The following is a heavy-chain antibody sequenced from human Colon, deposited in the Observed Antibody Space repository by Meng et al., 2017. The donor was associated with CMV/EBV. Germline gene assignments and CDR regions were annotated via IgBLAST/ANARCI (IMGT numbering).Heavy chain of an antibody. V-gene: IGHV1-18*01. CDR2: ISTSIGN. CDR1: GYTVSSYG. D-gene: IGHD1-7*01. Sequence: ASAQVSCKASGYTVSSYGISWVRQAPGQGLEWMGCISTSIGNQYAQKFQGRVIMTTDSPTNTAYMEVMSLTFEDTAVYYCVRGAWNSRGCFDHWGQGALVTVSS. CDR3: VRGAWNSRGCFDH. J-gene: IGHJ4*02.